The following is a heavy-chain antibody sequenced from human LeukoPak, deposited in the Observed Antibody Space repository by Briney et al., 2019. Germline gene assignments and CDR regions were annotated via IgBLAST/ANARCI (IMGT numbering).Heavy chain of an antibody. V-gene: IGHV4-4*07. J-gene: IGHJ4*02. CDR2: IYTSGST. CDR1: GGSMSSYF. D-gene: IGHD3-16*01. CDR3: ARKRKGAYDFDY. Sequence: PSETLSLTCTVSGGSMSSYFWSWIRQPAGKGLEWIGRIYTSGSTNYNPSLQSRVTMSVDTSNNQFSPKLSSVTAADTAVYYCARKRKGAYDFDYWGQGTLVTVSS.